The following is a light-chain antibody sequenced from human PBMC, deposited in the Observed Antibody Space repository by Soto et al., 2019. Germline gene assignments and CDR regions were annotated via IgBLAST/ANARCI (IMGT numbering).Light chain of an antibody. CDR2: DVS. V-gene: IGLV2-11*01. CDR1: SSDVGGYNY. Sequence: QSALTQPRSVSGSPGQSVTISCTGTSSDVGGYNYVSWYQELPGRAPKLMIYDVSIRPSGVPDRFSGSKSGNTASLTISGLLAEDEADYYCCSYAGTYSSFVFGSGTKVTVL. CDR3: CSYAGTYSSFV. J-gene: IGLJ1*01.